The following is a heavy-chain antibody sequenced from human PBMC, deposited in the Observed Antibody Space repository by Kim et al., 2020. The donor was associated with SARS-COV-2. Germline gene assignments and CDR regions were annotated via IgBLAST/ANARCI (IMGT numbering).Heavy chain of an antibody. V-gene: IGHV3-23*01. J-gene: IGHJ4*02. D-gene: IGHD1-26*01. CDR3: AKVVPYSGRDS. CDR1: GFTFSNYS. CDR2: ISGSGSGT. Sequence: GGSLRLSCAASGFTFSNYSMSWVRQAPGKGLEWVSGISGSGSGTYYADPVKGRFTISRDNSRNTLFLQMNSLRAEDTALYYCAKVVPYSGRDSWGQGILVTVSS.